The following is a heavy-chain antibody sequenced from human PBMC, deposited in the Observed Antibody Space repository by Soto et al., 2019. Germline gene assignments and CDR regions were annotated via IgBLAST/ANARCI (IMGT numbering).Heavy chain of an antibody. CDR1: GGSFSGYY. V-gene: IGHV4-34*01. CDR2: INHSGST. CDR3: ARVRGDYDFWSGYYLNWFDP. Sequence: PSETLSLTCAVYGGSFSGYYWSWIRQPPGKGLEWIGEINHSGSTNYNPSLKSRVTISVDTSKNQFFLKLSSVTAADTAVYYCARVRGDYDFWSGYYLNWFDPWGQGTLVTVSS. D-gene: IGHD3-3*01. J-gene: IGHJ5*02.